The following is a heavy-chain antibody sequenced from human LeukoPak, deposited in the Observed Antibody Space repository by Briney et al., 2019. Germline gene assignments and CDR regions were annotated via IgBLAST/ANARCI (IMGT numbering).Heavy chain of an antibody. D-gene: IGHD3-22*01. V-gene: IGHV3-30*04. CDR3: VRDHLPADCTSGWGAGASGIDV. CDR2: ISKHGIDK. J-gene: IGHJ6*02. Sequence: GGSLRLSCAGSTFIFSNYAMRWVRQAPGKGLDWVAMISKHGIDKTYAESVKGRFTISREDSKQTLSLQMNSLRPEDTAIYYCVRDHLPADCTSGWGAGASGIDVWGQGTPVTVSS. CDR1: TFIFSNYA.